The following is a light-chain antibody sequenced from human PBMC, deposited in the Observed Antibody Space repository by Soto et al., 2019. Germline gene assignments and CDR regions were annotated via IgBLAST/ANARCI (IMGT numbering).Light chain of an antibody. CDR2: DVS. CDR3: CSYAGTYIPL. V-gene: IGLV2-11*01. CDR1: SSDVGAYNF. J-gene: IGLJ2*01. Sequence: QSALTQPRSVSGSPGQSVTISCTGTSSDVGAYNFVSWYQHNTGKAPKLMIFDVSARPSGVPDRFSGSKSANTASLTISGLQTEDEADYYCCSYAGTYIPLFGGGTKLTVL.